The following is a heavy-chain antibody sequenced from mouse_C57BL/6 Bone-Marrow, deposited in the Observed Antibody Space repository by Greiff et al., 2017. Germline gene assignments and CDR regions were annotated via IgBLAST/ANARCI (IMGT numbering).Heavy chain of an antibody. V-gene: IGHV14-4*01. J-gene: IGHJ2*01. CDR1: GFNIKDDY. D-gene: IGHD6-1*01. CDR2: IDPEIGDT. CDR3: SSFEGNSSDF. Sequence: EVQLQQSGAELVRPGASVKLSCTASGFNIKDDYIHWVKQRPEQGLEWIGWIDPEIGDTEYASKFQGKATITSDTSSNTAYLQLSSLTSEDTAVYYCSSFEGNSSDFWGQGTPLTVAS.